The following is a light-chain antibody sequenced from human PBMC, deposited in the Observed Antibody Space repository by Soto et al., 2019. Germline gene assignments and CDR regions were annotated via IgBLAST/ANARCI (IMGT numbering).Light chain of an antibody. CDR2: ASS. CDR1: QGISSY. V-gene: IGKV1-9*01. Sequence: DIQLTQSPSFLSASVGDRVTISCRASQGISSYLAWYQQTPGKAPKLLIYASSTLQSGVPSRFSGSGSGTEFTLTIGSLQPEDFATDYCQQLNTFPVTFGQGTRLDI. J-gene: IGKJ5*01. CDR3: QQLNTFPVT.